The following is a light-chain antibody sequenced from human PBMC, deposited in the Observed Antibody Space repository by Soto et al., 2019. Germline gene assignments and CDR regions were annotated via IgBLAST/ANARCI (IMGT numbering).Light chain of an antibody. Sequence: DIQMTQSPSSLSASVGDRVTITCRASQSIGTSLNWYQQKTGRAPKLLIYAASTLQSGVPSRFSGSGSGTDLTLTIGSLQPEDFASYSCQQAYSAPHTFGQGTNLEI. CDR2: AAS. J-gene: IGKJ2*01. V-gene: IGKV1-39*01. CDR3: QQAYSAPHT. CDR1: QSIGTS.